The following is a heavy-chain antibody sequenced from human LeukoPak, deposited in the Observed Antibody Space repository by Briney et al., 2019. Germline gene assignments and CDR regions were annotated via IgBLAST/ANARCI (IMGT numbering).Heavy chain of an antibody. CDR1: GFTFSSYS. Sequence: PGGSLRLSCAASGFTFSSYSMNWVRQAPGKGLEWVSSISSSSSYIYYADSVKGRFTISRDNTKNSLYLQMNSLRAEDTAVYYCAKGRATVTRAHFDYWGQGTLVTVSS. D-gene: IGHD4-17*01. J-gene: IGHJ4*02. CDR3: AKGRATVTRAHFDY. CDR2: ISSSSSYI. V-gene: IGHV3-21*01.